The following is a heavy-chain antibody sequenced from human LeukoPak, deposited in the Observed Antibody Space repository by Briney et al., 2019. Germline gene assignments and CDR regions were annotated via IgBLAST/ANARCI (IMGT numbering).Heavy chain of an antibody. CDR2: IIPIFSTA. V-gene: IGHV1-69*13. J-gene: IGHJ4*02. D-gene: IGHD3-16*01. CDR3: ARDKFPGGFDY. Sequence: ASVKVSCKTSGGTFSSYAISWVRQAPGQGLEWMGGIIPIFSTANYAQKFQGRVTITADESTSTAYMELSSLRSEDTAVYYCARDKFPGGFDYWGQGTLVTVSS. CDR1: GGTFSSYA.